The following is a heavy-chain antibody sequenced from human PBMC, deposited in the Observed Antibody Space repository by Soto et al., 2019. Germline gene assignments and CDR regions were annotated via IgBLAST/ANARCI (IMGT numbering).Heavy chain of an antibody. Sequence: SETLSLTCTVSGDSVTSGNYYWSWIRQPPGKGLEGIGHIYYSGSTYYNPSLKSRVTISVDTSKNQFSLKLSSVTAADTAVYYCAREGYGDYEHLIFDYWGQGTLVTVSS. V-gene: IGHV4-30-4*08. D-gene: IGHD4-17*01. CDR2: IYYSGST. J-gene: IGHJ4*02. CDR3: AREGYGDYEHLIFDY. CDR1: GDSVTSGNYY.